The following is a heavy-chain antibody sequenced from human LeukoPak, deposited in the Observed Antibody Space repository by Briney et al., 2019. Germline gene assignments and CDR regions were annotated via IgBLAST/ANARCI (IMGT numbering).Heavy chain of an antibody. J-gene: IGHJ4*02. CDR1: GYTFTGYY. V-gene: IGHV1-2*02. D-gene: IGHD2-2*01. Sequence: GASVKVSCKASGYTFTGYYMHWVRQAPGQGLEWMGWINPNSGGTNYAQKFQGRVTMTRDTSISTAYMELSRLRSDDTAVYYCARGEVPSIVVVPAAPLGHWGQGTLVTVSS. CDR3: ARGEVPSIVVVPAAPLGH. CDR2: INPNSGGT.